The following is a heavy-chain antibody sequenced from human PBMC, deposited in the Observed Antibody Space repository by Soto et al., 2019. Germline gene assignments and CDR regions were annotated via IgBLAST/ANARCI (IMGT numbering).Heavy chain of an antibody. CDR1: GFTFSSYW. CDR2: ISAAGKTM. CDR3: ARENSGLVRGYDY. J-gene: IGHJ4*02. D-gene: IGHD6-13*01. V-gene: IGHV3-74*01. Sequence: EVQLVESGGGLVQPGGSLRLSCAASGFTFSSYWMHWVRQVPGKGLEWVSQISAAGKTMYYADSVKGRFSISRDNAKNTLYLQMNSLRVEDTAVYYCARENSGLVRGYDYWGQGSLVTVSP.